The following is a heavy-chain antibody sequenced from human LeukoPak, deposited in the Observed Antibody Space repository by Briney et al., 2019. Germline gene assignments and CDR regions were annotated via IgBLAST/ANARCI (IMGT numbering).Heavy chain of an antibody. CDR2: IHYSGNT. V-gene: IGHV4-39*01. Sequence: SETLSLTCTVSGGSTSSSNYYWGWIRQPPGKGLEWIGGIHYSGNTYYNPSLKSRVTISVDTSKNQFSLKLSSVTAADTAVYYCARQYPEWLLPTAFDYWGQGTLVTVSS. CDR1: GGSTSSSNYY. CDR3: ARQYPEWLLPTAFDY. D-gene: IGHD3-3*01. J-gene: IGHJ4*02.